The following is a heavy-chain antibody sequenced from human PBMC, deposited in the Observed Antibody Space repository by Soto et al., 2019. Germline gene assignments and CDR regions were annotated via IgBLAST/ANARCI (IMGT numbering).Heavy chain of an antibody. Sequence: PSETLSHTCTVSGGSINYYYWSWIRQPPGKGLEWIGYIYYRGNTNYNPSLKSRVTISVDTSNNQFSLKLSSMTAADTAVYYCARDLSGSSWPNDAFDIWGQGTMVTVSS. CDR3: ARDLSGSSWPNDAFDI. CDR1: GGSINYYY. D-gene: IGHD6-13*01. J-gene: IGHJ3*02. V-gene: IGHV4-59*01. CDR2: IYYRGNT.